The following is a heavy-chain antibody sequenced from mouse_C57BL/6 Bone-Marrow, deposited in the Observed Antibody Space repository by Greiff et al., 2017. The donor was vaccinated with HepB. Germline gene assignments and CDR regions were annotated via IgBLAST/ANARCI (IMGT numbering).Heavy chain of an antibody. CDR2: INPNNGGT. CDR3: ARDYYGSSYNWYFDV. CDR1: GYTFTDYY. J-gene: IGHJ1*03. V-gene: IGHV1-26*01. Sequence: EVQLQQSGPELVKPGASVKISCKASGYTFTDYYMNWVKQSHGKSLEWIGDINPNNGGTSYNQKFKGKATLTVDKSSSTAYMELRSLTSEDSAVYYCARDYYGSSYNWYFDVWGTGTTVTVSS. D-gene: IGHD1-1*01.